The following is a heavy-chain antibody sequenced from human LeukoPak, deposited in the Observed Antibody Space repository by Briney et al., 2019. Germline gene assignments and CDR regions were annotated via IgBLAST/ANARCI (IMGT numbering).Heavy chain of an antibody. D-gene: IGHD6-13*01. J-gene: IGHJ2*01. V-gene: IGHV4-39*07. CDR1: GGSISGSSDS. CDR2: IYYSGST. Sequence: SETLSLTCTVSGGSISGSSDSWGWIRQPPGKGLEWIGSIYYSGSTYYNPSLKSRVTISVDTSKNQFSLKLTSVTAADTAVYYCARVYYSNSYDYWYFDLWGRGTLVTVSS. CDR3: ARVYYSNSYDYWYFDL.